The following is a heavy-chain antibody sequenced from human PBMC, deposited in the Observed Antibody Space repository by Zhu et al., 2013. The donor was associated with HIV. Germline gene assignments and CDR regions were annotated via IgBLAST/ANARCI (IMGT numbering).Heavy chain of an antibody. Sequence: QVQLVQSGAEVKKPGSSVKVSCKASGGTFSSYAISWVRQAPGQGLEWMGGIIPIFGTANYAQKFQGRVTITADKSTSTAYMELSSLRSEDTAVYYCARVGYYDSSGYYYAQFDYWGQGTLVTVSS. V-gene: IGHV1-69*06. CDR1: GGTFSSYA. CDR3: ARVGYYDSSGYYYAQFDY. D-gene: IGHD3-22*01. CDR2: IIPIFGTA. J-gene: IGHJ4*02.